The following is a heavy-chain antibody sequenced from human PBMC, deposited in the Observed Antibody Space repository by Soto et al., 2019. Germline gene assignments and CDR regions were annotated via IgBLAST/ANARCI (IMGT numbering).Heavy chain of an antibody. CDR2: LVPQFGTP. CDR1: RGTFNRYA. V-gene: IGHV1-69*01. J-gene: IGHJ4*02. CDR3: SRQNRDNPMVPFGV. D-gene: IGHD3-10*01. Sequence: QVQLVQSGAEVKKPGSSVKVSCLASRGTFNRYAINWVRQAPGHGLEWLGALVPQFGTPNYAQKFQDRVTIVADESTNPTPMELRGLTSDDPAVYYCSRQNRDNPMVPFGVWGPGTLVNLSS.